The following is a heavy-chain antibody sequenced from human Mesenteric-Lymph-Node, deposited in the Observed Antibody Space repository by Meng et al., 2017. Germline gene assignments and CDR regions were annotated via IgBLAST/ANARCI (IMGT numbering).Heavy chain of an antibody. CDR3: ARCIAVAGNWFDP. D-gene: IGHD6-19*01. CDR2: INAGNGNT. Sequence: QVHLVQSGAEVKKPGVSVMVSCKASGYTFTTYAIHWVSQAPGQRLGWMGWINAGNGNTRNSQKFQGRVSITRDTSASTAYMELSSLRSEDTAVYYCARCIAVAGNWFDPWGQGTLVTVSS. CDR1: GYTFTTYA. V-gene: IGHV1-3*01. J-gene: IGHJ5*02.